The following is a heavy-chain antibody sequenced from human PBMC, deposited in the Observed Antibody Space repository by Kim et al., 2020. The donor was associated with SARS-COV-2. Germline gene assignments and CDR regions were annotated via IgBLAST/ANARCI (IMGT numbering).Heavy chain of an antibody. CDR1: GYTFTSYY. CDR3: AREGGPEGGSKAFDY. Sequence: ASVKVSCKASGYTFTSYYMHWVRQAPGQGLEWMGIINPSGGSTSYAQKFQGRVTMTRDTSTSTVYMELSSLRSEDTAVYYCAREGGPEGGSKAFDYWGQGNLVTVSS. D-gene: IGHD1-26*01. J-gene: IGHJ4*02. V-gene: IGHV1-46*01. CDR2: INPSGGST.